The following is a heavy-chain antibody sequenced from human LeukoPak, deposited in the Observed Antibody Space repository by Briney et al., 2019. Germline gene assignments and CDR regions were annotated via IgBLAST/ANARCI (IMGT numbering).Heavy chain of an antibody. CDR2: IYYSGTT. CDR1: GGSMSSYY. V-gene: IGHV4-59*01. Sequence: PAETLTLTCTVSGGSMSSYYGSWIRQPPGKGLEWIGYIYYSGTTKYNPSLKSRVTISIDTSKNQFSLNVNSLTAADTDVYYCARGHTESVYDYCSWFNPWGQGTLVTVSS. CDR3: ARGHTESVYDYCSWFNP. D-gene: IGHD5/OR15-5a*01. J-gene: IGHJ5*02.